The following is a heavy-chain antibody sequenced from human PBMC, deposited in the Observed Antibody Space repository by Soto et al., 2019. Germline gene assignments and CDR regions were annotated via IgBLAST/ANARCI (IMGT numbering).Heavy chain of an antibody. CDR3: ARGDEGLYDYGMDV. V-gene: IGHV3-13*01. CDR1: GFTFSRFD. J-gene: IGHJ6*02. Sequence: EVQLVESGGGLVQPGGSLRLSCAASGFTFSRFDMHWVRQVTGKGLEWVSTIGSAGDTYYSDSVRGRFTISIGNAKNSLYLQMNSLRAGDTAVYYCARGDEGLYDYGMDVWGQGTTVTVSS. CDR2: IGSAGDT. D-gene: IGHD2-21*02.